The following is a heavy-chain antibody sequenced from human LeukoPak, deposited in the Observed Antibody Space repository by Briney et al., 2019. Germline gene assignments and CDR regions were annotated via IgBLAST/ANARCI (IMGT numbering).Heavy chain of an antibody. CDR2: INPSGGST. J-gene: IGHJ3*02. V-gene: IGHV1-46*01. CDR3: ARPAIAAAGKGAFDI. D-gene: IGHD6-13*01. Sequence: GASVKVSCKASGYTFTSYYMHWVRQAPGQGLEWMGIINPSGGSTSYAQKFQGRVTITRDTSTSTVYMELSSLRSEDTAVYYCARPAIAAAGKGAFDIWGQGTMVTVSS. CDR1: GYTFTSYY.